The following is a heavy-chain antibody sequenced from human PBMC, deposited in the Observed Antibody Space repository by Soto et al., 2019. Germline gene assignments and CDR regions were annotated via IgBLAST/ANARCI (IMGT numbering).Heavy chain of an antibody. J-gene: IGHJ6*02. D-gene: IGHD2-8*01. CDR1: GGSISSGGYY. CDR2: IYYSGST. V-gene: IGHV4-31*03. CDR3: ARDRCTNGVCYSGFGLYYYYGMDV. Sequence: NPSETLSLTCTVSGGSISSGGYYWSWIRQHPGKGLEWIGYIYYSGSTYYNPSLKSRVTISVDTSKNQFSLKLSSVTAADTAVYYCARDRCTNGVCYSGFGLYYYYGMDVWGQGATVTVSS.